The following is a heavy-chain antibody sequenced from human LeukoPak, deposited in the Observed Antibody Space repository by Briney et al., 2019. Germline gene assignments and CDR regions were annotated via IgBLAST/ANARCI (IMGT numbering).Heavy chain of an antibody. V-gene: IGHV3-21*01. CDR2: ISSSSSYI. Sequence: GGSLRLSCAASGFTFSSYSMNWVRQAPGKGLEWVSSISSSSSYIYYADSVKGRFTISRDNAKNSLYLQMNSLRAEDTAVYYCARDRHYYDSSGYSNDYWGQGTLVTVSS. J-gene: IGHJ4*02. CDR3: ARDRHYYDSSGYSNDY. D-gene: IGHD3-22*01. CDR1: GFTFSSYS.